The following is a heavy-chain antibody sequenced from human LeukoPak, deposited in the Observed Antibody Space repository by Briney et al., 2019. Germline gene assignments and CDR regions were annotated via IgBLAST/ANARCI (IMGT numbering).Heavy chain of an antibody. J-gene: IGHJ4*02. CDR3: ARDLPVSGAYHQFDS. V-gene: IGHV3-23*01. CDR2: VRGSGANT. CDR1: GFTFSSYA. D-gene: IGHD4/OR15-4a*01. Sequence: GGSLRLSCAASGFTFSSYAMSWARQAPGEGLEWVSAVRGSGANTYYTDSVKGRFTISRDNSKNTLYLQMDSLRAGDTAIYYCARDLPVSGAYHQFDSWGQGTLVTVSS.